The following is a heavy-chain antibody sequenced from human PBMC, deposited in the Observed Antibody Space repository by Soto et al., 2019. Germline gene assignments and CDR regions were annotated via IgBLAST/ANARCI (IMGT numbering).Heavy chain of an antibody. CDR3: ARWNGAGNDY. CDR1: GGSISSYY. V-gene: IGHV4-59*01. Sequence: SETLSLTCTVSGGSISSYYCSWIRQPPGKGLEWIGYIYYSGSTNYNHSLKSRVTISVDTSKNQFSLKLSSVTAAETAVYYCARWNGAGNDYWGQGTLVPVCS. J-gene: IGHJ4*02. D-gene: IGHD1-1*01. CDR2: IYYSGST.